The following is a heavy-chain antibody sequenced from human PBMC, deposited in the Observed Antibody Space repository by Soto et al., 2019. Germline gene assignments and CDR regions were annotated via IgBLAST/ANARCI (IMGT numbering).Heavy chain of an antibody. CDR1: GYTFTGYY. CDR3: AGTVTTQEEDYYGMDV. D-gene: IGHD4-17*01. CDR2: INPNSGGK. Sequence: QVQLVQSGAEVKKPGASVKVSCKASGYTFTGYYMHWVRQAPGQGLEWMGWINPNSGGKNYAQKFQGWVTMTRDTSISTDYMGRRRLISDDTALYYCAGTVTTQEEDYYGMDVWGQGTTVTVSS. J-gene: IGHJ6*02. V-gene: IGHV1-2*04.